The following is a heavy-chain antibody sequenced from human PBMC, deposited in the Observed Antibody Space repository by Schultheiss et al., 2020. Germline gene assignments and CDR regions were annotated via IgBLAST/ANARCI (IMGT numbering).Heavy chain of an antibody. D-gene: IGHD5-24*01. CDR1: GFTFSGSA. CDR3: AFTISEVSIGY. V-gene: IGHV3-73*01. CDR2: IRTKTNKEAT. Sequence: GGSLRLSCAASGFTFSGSAMHWVRQASGKGLEWLGRIRTKTNKEATTYAESVRGRFTISRDDSKNTAFLQMNSLKTEDTAIYYCAFTISEVSIGYWGRGTLVTVSS. J-gene: IGHJ4*02.